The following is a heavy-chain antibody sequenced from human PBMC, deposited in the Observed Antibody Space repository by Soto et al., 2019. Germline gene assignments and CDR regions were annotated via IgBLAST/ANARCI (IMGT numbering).Heavy chain of an antibody. J-gene: IGHJ5*02. V-gene: IGHV1-2*02. CDR1: GYTFTGYY. D-gene: IGHD1-26*01. Sequence: QVQLVQSGAEVKKPGASVKVSCKASGYTFTGYYMHWVRQAPGQGLEWMGWINPNSGGTNYAQKXQGGVTMTRDXXIXAXXMELSRLRSDDTAVYYCARASLGWIVGAIGAWFDPWGQGTLVTVSS. CDR3: ARASLGWIVGAIGAWFDP. CDR2: INPNSGGT.